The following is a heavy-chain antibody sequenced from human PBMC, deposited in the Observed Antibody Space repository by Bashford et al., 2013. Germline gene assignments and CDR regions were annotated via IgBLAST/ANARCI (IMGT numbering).Heavy chain of an antibody. CDR3: ARFSGARLTDNWFDP. CDR2: IYPGDSDT. D-gene: IGHD4/OR15-4a*01. J-gene: IGHJ5*02. V-gene: IGHV5-51*01. Sequence: WVRQMPGKGLEWMGIIYPGDSDTRYSPSFQGQVTISADKSISTAYLQWSSLKASDTAMYYCARFSGARLTDNWFDPWGQGTLVTVSS.